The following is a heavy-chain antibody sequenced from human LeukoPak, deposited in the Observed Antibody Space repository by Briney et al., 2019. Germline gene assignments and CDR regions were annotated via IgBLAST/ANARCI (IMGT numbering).Heavy chain of an antibody. CDR3: GSRTGAI. D-gene: IGHD3/OR15-3a*01. J-gene: IGHJ3*02. CDR2: MRYDGSNK. V-gene: IGHV3-30*02. Sequence: PGGSLRLSCAASGFTLSSYGMHWVRQAPGKGLEWVAFMRYDGSNKYYADSVKGRFTISRDNPKNTLYLRMNSLRVEDTAVYYCGSRTGAIWGQGTMVTVSS. CDR1: GFTLSSYG.